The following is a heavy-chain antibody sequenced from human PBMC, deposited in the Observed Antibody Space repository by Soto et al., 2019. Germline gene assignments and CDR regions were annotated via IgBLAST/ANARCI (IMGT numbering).Heavy chain of an antibody. CDR3: AIDLKTRGFNWFDP. V-gene: IGHV3-33*05. J-gene: IGHJ5*02. CDR1: GFTFSSYA. Sequence: PGGSLRLSCEASGFTFSSYAMDWVRQAPGKGLEWVAVISYDGSNKYYADSVKGRFTISRDNSKNTLYLQMNSLRAEDTAVYYCAIDLKTRGFNWFDPWGQGTLVIVSA. CDR2: ISYDGSNK.